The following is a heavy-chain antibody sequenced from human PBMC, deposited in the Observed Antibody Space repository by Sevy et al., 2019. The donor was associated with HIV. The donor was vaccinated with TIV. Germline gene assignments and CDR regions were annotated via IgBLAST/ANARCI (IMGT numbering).Heavy chain of an antibody. V-gene: IGHV3-33*01. CDR3: ARDMLASYFES. D-gene: IGHD2-8*01. J-gene: IGHJ4*02. CDR2: ILYDGSDK. Sequence: GGSLRLSCAASGFTFSNYGIHWVRQAPGKGLEWVAGILYDGSDKFYADSVKGRFTISRDNSKNTLYLQMNSLRAEDTAVYYCARDMLASYFESWGRGTLVTVSS. CDR1: GFTFSNYG.